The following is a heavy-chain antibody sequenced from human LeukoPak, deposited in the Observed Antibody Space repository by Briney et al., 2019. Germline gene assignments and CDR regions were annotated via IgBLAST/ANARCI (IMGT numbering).Heavy chain of an antibody. CDR3: ARVAYSGYDYYFDY. Sequence: PSETLSLTCTVSGGTISSYYWRWIRQPPGKGLEWIGYISYSGSTNYNPSLKSRVTISVDTSKNQFSLKLSSVTAADTAVYYCARVAYSGYDYYFDYWGQGTLVTVSS. V-gene: IGHV4-59*01. CDR2: ISYSGST. CDR1: GGTISSYY. D-gene: IGHD5-12*01. J-gene: IGHJ4*02.